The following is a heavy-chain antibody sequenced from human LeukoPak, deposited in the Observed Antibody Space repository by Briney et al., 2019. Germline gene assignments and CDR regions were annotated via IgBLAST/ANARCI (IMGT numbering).Heavy chain of an antibody. Sequence: GGSLRLSCAASGFTFSNYAMSWVRQAPGKGLEWVSAISGTGGSTYYADSVKGRFTISRDNSKNTLYLQMNSLRAEDTAVYYCAKEPHNYYDSSGYYNYFDYWGQGTLVTVSS. J-gene: IGHJ4*02. D-gene: IGHD3-22*01. CDR2: ISGTGGST. V-gene: IGHV3-23*01. CDR1: GFTFSNYA. CDR3: AKEPHNYYDSSGYYNYFDY.